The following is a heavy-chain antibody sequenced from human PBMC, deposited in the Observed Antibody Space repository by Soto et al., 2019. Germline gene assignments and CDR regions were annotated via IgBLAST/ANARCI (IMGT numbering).Heavy chain of an antibody. CDR3: AKARGGNSCYELVIHY. J-gene: IGHJ4*02. D-gene: IGHD5-12*01. CDR2: TSCDGVDK. Sequence: GSLRLSCAGTGFTFSNYAIHWVRQAPGKGLEWVAATSCDGVDKNYAASVRDRFTISRDNSQNTVFLQLNSLTAEDTAIYYCAKARGGNSCYELVIHYWGQGA. V-gene: IGHV3-30-3*01. CDR1: GFTFSNYA.